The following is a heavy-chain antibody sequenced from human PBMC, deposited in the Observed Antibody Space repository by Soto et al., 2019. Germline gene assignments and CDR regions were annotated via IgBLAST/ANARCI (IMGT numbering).Heavy chain of an antibody. CDR2: ISWDSGSI. CDR1: GFTVDNHA. Sequence: GGSLRLSCAASGFTVDNHAMHWVRQAPGKGLEWVSGISWDSGSIDYADSVRGRFTISRDNARNSLYLRMSSLRPEDTALYYCAKDAAYYFDYWGQGTLVTVSS. CDR3: AKDAAYYFDY. V-gene: IGHV3-9*01. J-gene: IGHJ4*02. D-gene: IGHD6-25*01.